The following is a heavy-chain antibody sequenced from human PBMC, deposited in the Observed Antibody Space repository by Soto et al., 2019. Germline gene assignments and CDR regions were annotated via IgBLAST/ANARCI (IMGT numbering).Heavy chain of an antibody. CDR1: GASISGYY. CDR2: IYQIGST. Sequence: SETLSLTCTVSGASISGYYWTWIRQPPGKGLEWIGYIYQIGSTKYNPSLMSRVTISEDTSKNQFSLRLSSVTVADTAMYYCARAVCSGGNCHNPELFFDPWGQGTLVTVSS. J-gene: IGHJ5*02. D-gene: IGHD2-15*01. CDR3: ARAVCSGGNCHNPELFFDP. V-gene: IGHV4-59*01.